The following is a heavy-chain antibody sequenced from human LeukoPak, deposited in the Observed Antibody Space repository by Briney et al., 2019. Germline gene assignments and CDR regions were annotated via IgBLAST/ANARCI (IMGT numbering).Heavy chain of an antibody. CDR2: ISYDGSNK. V-gene: IGHV3-30-3*01. Sequence: SGGSLRLSCAASGFTFSSYAMHWVRQAPGKGLEWVAVISYDGSNKYYADSVKGRFTISRDNSKNTLYLQMNSLRAEDTAVYYCARYGSGKCKDVWGQGTTVTVSS. J-gene: IGHJ6*02. CDR3: ARYGSGKCKDV. D-gene: IGHD3-10*01. CDR1: GFTFSSYA.